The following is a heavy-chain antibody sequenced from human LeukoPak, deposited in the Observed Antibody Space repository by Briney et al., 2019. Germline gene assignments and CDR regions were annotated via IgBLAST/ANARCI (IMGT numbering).Heavy chain of an antibody. Sequence: GGSLRLSCAASGFTFSSYGMHWVRQAPGKGLEWVTFVRFDGSYKYYADSVKGRFTISRDNSKNALFLQMNRLRAADTAVYYCAKNMGRWLVTQTAEYFQNWGQGSLVTVSS. V-gene: IGHV3-30*02. CDR3: AKNMGRWLVTQTAEYFQN. CDR2: VRFDGSYK. CDR1: GFTFSSYG. J-gene: IGHJ1*01. D-gene: IGHD6-19*01.